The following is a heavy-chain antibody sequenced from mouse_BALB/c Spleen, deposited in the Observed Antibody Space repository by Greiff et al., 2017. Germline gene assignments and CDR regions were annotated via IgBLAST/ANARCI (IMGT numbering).Heavy chain of an antibody. Sequence: EVKLVESGGGLVKPGGSLKLSCAASGFTFSSYAMSWVRQTPEKRLEWVASISSGGSTYYPDSVKGRFTISRDNARNILYLQMSRLRSEDTAMYFCARGDYEGGYWGQGTTLTVSS. CDR2: ISSGGST. V-gene: IGHV5-6-5*01. D-gene: IGHD2-4*01. J-gene: IGHJ2*01. CDR3: ARGDYEGGY. CDR1: GFTFSSYA.